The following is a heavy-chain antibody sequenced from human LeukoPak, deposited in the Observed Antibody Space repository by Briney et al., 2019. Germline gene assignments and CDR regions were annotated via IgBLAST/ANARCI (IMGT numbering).Heavy chain of an antibody. V-gene: IGHV3-72*01. CDR1: GFTFSDHY. Sequence: PGGSLRLSCAASGFTFSDHYMDWVRQAPGKGLEWVGRTRNKVYSYTTEYAASVKGRFTISRDASKNSVYLQMSSLKTEDTAVYYCVRLFLFDGRDYYPDYWGQGTLVTVSS. D-gene: IGHD2-21*01. CDR2: TRNKVYSYTT. CDR3: VRLFLFDGRDYYPDY. J-gene: IGHJ4*02.